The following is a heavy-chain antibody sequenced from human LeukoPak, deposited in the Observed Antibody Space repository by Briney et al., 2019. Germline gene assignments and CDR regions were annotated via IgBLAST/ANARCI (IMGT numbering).Heavy chain of an antibody. CDR2: ISYDGSNK. V-gene: IGHV3-30*18. J-gene: IGHJ4*02. CDR1: GFTFSSYG. Sequence: GGSLRLSCAASGFTFSSYGMHWVRQAPGKGLEWVAVISYDGSNKKYADSVRGRFTISRDNSRNTLYLQMNSLRAEDTAVYYCAKDDRWLQFCCWGQGTLVTVSA. CDR3: AKDDRWLQFCC. D-gene: IGHD5-24*01.